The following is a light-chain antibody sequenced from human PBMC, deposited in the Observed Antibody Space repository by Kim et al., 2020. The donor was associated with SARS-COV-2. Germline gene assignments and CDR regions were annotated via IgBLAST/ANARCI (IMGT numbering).Light chain of an antibody. CDR3: QQYNDWPPGDT. Sequence: EIVLTQSPATLSVSPGERATLSCSASQSISNNLAWYQHKPGQAPRLLIYGASTRATGIPARFSGSGSGTDFTLTVSSLQSEDFAVYYCQQYNDWPPGDTFGQGTKLEI. CDR2: GAS. CDR1: QSISNN. V-gene: IGKV3-15*01. J-gene: IGKJ2*01.